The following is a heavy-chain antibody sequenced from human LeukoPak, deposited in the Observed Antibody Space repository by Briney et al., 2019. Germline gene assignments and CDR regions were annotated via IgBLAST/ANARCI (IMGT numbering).Heavy chain of an antibody. D-gene: IGHD3-22*01. V-gene: IGHV1-2*02. Sequence: GASVKVSCKASGYTFTSYDINWVRQATGQGLEWMGWINPNSGGTNYAQKFQGRVTMTRDTSISTAYMELSRLRSDDTAVYYCARDLPDYYDSSGYGGYFDYWGQGTLVTVSS. CDR3: ARDLPDYYDSSGYGGYFDY. CDR2: INPNSGGT. J-gene: IGHJ4*02. CDR1: GYTFTSYD.